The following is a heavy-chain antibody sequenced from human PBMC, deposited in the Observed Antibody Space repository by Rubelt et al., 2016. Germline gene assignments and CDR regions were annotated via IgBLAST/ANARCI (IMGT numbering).Heavy chain of an antibody. CDR1: GFTFSSYG. J-gene: IGHJ4*02. D-gene: IGHD3-3*01. V-gene: IGHV3-21*01. Sequence: VQLVESGGGVVQPGRSLRLSCAASGFTFSSYGMHWVRQAPGKGLEWVSSISSSSSYIYYADSVKGRFTISRDNAKNSLYLQMNSVRAEDTAVYYCARDLWSGSIDYWGQGTLVTVSS. CDR3: ARDLWSGSIDY. CDR2: ISSSSSYI.